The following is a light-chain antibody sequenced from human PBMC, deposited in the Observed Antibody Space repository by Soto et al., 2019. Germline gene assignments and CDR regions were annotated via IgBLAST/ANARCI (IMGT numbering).Light chain of an antibody. Sequence: EIVLTQSPATLSLSPGERATLSCRASQSVSSYLAWYQQKPGQAPRLLIYDASNRATGIPARFSGSGSGTDFTLTISSLEPEDFAVYSCQQRSNWPPTFGGGTQVEIK. CDR1: QSVSSY. CDR2: DAS. V-gene: IGKV3-11*01. CDR3: QQRSNWPPT. J-gene: IGKJ4*01.